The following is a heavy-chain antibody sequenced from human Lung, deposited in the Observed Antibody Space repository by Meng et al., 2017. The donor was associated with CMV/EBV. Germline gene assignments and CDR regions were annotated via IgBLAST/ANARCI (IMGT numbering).Heavy chain of an antibody. V-gene: IGHV1-2*02. CDR3: ARFNAIFYDSSGHYYDH. CDR2: INANSGAT. J-gene: IGHJ4*02. CDR1: LPGYS. Sequence: LPGYSRTWVRQAPGQGLEWMGWINANSGATSYAPKFQGRVTMTRDTSITTAYMELSRLRSDDTALYYCARFNAIFYDSSGHYYDHWGQGTLVTVSS. D-gene: IGHD3-22*01.